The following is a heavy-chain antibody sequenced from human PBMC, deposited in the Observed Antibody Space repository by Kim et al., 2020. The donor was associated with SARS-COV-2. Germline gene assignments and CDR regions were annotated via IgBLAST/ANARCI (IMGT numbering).Heavy chain of an antibody. D-gene: IGHD4-17*01. CDR1: GFTFEAYA. V-gene: IGHV3-43*02. Sequence: GGSLRLSCATSGFTFEAYAIHWVRQTPGKSLEWLSIISGGGSAVRYDGSVKGRSTVSKDNSNNSQYLQMNTMNTEAGGLYFCAKESGDFGDEGGYLNYWGQGALVTVSS. CDR3: AKESGDFGDEGGYLNY. J-gene: IGHJ4*02. CDR2: ISGGGSAV.